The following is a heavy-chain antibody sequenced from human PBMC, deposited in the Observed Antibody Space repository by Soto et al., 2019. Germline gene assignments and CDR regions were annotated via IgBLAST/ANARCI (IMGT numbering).Heavy chain of an antibody. J-gene: IGHJ6*02. V-gene: IGHV1-8*01. CDR1: GYTFTSYD. D-gene: IGHD6-13*01. CDR3: ARGPYSSSWYSYYYYYGMDV. CDR2: MNPNSGNT. Sequence: ASVKVSCKASGYTFTSYDINWVRQATGQGLEWMGWMNPNSGNTGYAQKFQGRVTMTRNTSISTAYMELSSLRSEDTAVYYCARGPYSSSWYSYYYYYGMDVWGQGTTVTVSS.